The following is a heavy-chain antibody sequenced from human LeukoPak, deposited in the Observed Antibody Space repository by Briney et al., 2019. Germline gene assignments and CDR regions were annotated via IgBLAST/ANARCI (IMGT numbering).Heavy chain of an antibody. V-gene: IGHV3-21*01. Sequence: KTGGSLRLSCAASGFTFSSYSMNWVRQAPGKGLEWVSSISSSSSYIYYADSVKGRFTISRDNAKNSLYLQMNSLRAEDTAVYYCARDGPSGSYGDYWGQGTLVTVSS. CDR2: ISSSSSYI. CDR3: ARDGPSGSYGDY. J-gene: IGHJ4*02. D-gene: IGHD1-26*01. CDR1: GFTFSSYS.